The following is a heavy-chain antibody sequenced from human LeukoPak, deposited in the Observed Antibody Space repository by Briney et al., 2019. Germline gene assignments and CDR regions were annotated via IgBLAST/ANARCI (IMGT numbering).Heavy chain of an antibody. V-gene: IGHV4-59*01. CDR1: GGSISSYY. CDR2: IYYSGST. CDR3: ARVSVAGNEVDY. J-gene: IGHJ4*02. D-gene: IGHD6-19*01. Sequence: SETLSLTCTVSGGSISSYYWSWIRQPPGKGLEWIGYIYYSGSTNYNPSFKSRVTISVDTSKNQFSLKLSSVTAADTAVYYCARVSVAGNEVDYWGQGTLVTVSS.